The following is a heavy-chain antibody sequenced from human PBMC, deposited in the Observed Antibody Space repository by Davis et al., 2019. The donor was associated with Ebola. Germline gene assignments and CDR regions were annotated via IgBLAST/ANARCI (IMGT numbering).Heavy chain of an antibody. CDR1: GYTFTSYY. V-gene: IGHV1-45*02. CDR2: ITPFNGNT. CDR3: ASSSRGGMDV. Sequence: SVKVSCKASGYTFTSYYMHWVRQAPGQALEWMGWITPFNGNTNYAQKFQDRVTITRDRSMSTAYMELSSLRSEDTAMYYCASSSRGGMDVWGQGTTVTVSS. J-gene: IGHJ6*02.